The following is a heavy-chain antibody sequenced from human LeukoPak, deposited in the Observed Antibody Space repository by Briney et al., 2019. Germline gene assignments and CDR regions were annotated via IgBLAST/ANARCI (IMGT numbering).Heavy chain of an antibody. Sequence: GGSLRLSCAASGFTYSSYWMSWSRQAPRQGLEWVANIKQDGSEKYYVYSVKGRFTISRDNAKNSLYLQMNSLRAEDTAMYYCARDYYDSSGYQYYFDYWGQGTLVTVSS. V-gene: IGHV3-7*01. CDR2: IKQDGSEK. J-gene: IGHJ4*02. CDR1: GFTYSSYW. CDR3: ARDYYDSSGYQYYFDY. D-gene: IGHD3-22*01.